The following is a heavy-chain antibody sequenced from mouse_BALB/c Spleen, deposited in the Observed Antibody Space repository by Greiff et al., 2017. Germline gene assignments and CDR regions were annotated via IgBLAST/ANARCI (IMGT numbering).Heavy chain of an antibody. CDR3: RNYEDYYAMDY. D-gene: IGHD2-1*01. CDR1: GYTFTSYW. V-gene: IGHV1-7*01. J-gene: IGHJ4*01. CDR2: INPSTGYT. Sequence: QVQLKESGAELAKPGASVKMSCKASGYTFTSYWMHWVKQRPGQGLEWIGYINPSTGYTEYNQKFKDKATLTADKSSSTAYMQLSSLTSEDSAVYYCRNYEDYYAMDYWGQGTSVTVSS.